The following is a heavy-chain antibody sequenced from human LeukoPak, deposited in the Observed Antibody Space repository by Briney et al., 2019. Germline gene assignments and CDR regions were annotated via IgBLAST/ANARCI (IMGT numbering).Heavy chain of an antibody. CDR1: GGSINSHY. CDR2: IYYSGST. V-gene: IGHV4-59*11. D-gene: IGHD2-15*01. Sequence: SETLSLTCTVSGGSINSHYWSWIRQPPGKGLEYIGYIYYSGSTTYNPSLKSRVTISVDTSKNQLSLKVRSVTAADTAVYYCARLPVVAAAFDHWGQGTLVTVSS. J-gene: IGHJ4*02. CDR3: ARLPVVAAAFDH.